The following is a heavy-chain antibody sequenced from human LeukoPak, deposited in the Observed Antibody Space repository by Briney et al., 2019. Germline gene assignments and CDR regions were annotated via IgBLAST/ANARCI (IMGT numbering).Heavy chain of an antibody. CDR1: GFTFSTYK. V-gene: IGHV3-21*01. D-gene: IGHD6-13*01. Sequence: GGSLRLSCAASGFTFSTYKMNWVRQAPGKGLEWVSSISSTSDYMYYADSVKGRFTISRDNAKDSLYLQMNSLRAEDTAVYYCATFCGGSWNYFVHWGQGTLVSVSS. CDR2: ISSTSDYM. J-gene: IGHJ4*02. CDR3: ATFCGGSWNYFVH.